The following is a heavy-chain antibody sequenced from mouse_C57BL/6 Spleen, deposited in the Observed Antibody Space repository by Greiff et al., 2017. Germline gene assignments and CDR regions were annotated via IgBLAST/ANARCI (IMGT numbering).Heavy chain of an antibody. J-gene: IGHJ3*01. Sequence: EVKLQESGAELVRPGASVKLSCTASGFNIKDYYMHWVKQRPEQGLEWIGRIDPEDGDTEYAPKFQGKATMTADTSSNTAYLQLSSLTSEDTAVYYCTTPNYYGSSYPFAYWGQGTLVTVSA. D-gene: IGHD1-1*01. CDR3: TTPNYYGSSYPFAY. CDR2: IDPEDGDT. V-gene: IGHV14-1*01. CDR1: GFNIKDYY.